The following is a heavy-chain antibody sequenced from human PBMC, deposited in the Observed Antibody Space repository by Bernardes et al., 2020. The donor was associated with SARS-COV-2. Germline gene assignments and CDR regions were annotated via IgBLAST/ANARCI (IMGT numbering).Heavy chain of an antibody. CDR3: TRGPLSGYGSFGV. D-gene: IGHD3-22*01. CDR1: GFTFSSYW. Sequence: VWSLILSCAASGFTFSSYWMHWVRQVPGRGLVWLSRIKSDGSTTNYADPVKGRFTISRDNAKNTLWLQMTSLSIEDTAVYYCTRGPLSGYGSFGVWGQGTLVAVSS. CDR2: IKSDGSTT. J-gene: IGHJ4*02. V-gene: IGHV3-74*01.